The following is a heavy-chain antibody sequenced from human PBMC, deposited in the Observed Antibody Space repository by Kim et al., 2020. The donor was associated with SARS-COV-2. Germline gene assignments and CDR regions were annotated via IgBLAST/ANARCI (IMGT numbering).Heavy chain of an antibody. Sequence: PTYAQGFTGRFVFSLDTSVSTAYLQISSLKAEDTAVYYCARSLHTVATDYWGQGTLVTVSS. CDR2: P. V-gene: IGHV7-4-1*02. J-gene: IGHJ4*02. CDR3: ARSLHTVATDY. D-gene: IGHD5-12*01.